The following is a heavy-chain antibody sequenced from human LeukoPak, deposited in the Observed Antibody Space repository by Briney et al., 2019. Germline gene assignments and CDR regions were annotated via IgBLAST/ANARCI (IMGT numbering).Heavy chain of an antibody. D-gene: IGHD6-19*01. V-gene: IGHV4-4*07. CDR2: IYTSGST. J-gene: IGHJ4*02. CDR1: GGSTTSYF. Sequence: SETLSLTCTVSGGSTTSYFWTWIRQPAGKGLEWIGRIYTSGSTNYTPSLRSRVTMSVDTSKNQVSLNLSAVTAADTAVYYCARETETVAGRGLDYWGQGTLVTVSS. CDR3: ARETETVAGRGLDY.